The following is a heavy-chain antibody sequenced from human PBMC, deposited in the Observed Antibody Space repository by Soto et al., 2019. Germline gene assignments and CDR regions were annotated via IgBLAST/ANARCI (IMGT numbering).Heavy chain of an antibody. D-gene: IGHD4-17*01. J-gene: IGHJ4*02. CDR3: AAPRNVGLYGDYALDD. Sequence: QVQLVQSGSGVTKPGSSVKVSCTASGGTVSSYTFSWVRQSPGQGLEWVGRISPSLALSNYAPKVQGRVTITADTSTSRAYVELNSLSSEATAVYYCAAPRNVGLYGDYALDDWGQGTVVTVSS. CDR1: GGTVSSYT. CDR2: ISPSLALS. V-gene: IGHV1-69*02.